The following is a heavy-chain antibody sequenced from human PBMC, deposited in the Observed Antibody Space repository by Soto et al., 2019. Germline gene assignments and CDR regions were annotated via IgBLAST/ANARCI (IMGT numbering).Heavy chain of an antibody. CDR3: ARSPYYDFWSGYQRALPDY. Sequence: GSGPTLVNPTQTLTLTCTFSGFSLSTSGMCVSWIRQPPGKALEWLARIEWDDDKYYSTSLKTRLTISKDTSKNQVVLTMTNMDPVDTATYYCARSPYYDFWSGYQRALPDYWGQGALVTVSS. CDR1: GFSLSTSGMC. CDR2: IEWDDDK. V-gene: IGHV2-70*11. D-gene: IGHD3-3*01. J-gene: IGHJ4*02.